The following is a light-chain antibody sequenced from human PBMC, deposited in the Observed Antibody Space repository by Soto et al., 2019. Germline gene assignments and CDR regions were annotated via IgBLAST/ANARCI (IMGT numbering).Light chain of an antibody. Sequence: DIQMTQSPSSLSASVGDRVTITCRASQSISSYLNWYQQKPGKAPKLLIYAASSLQSGVPSRFSGSGSGTDFTLNISSLQPEDFATYSCQQSYSTYFGGGTKVEMK. V-gene: IGKV1-39*01. CDR2: AAS. CDR1: QSISSY. CDR3: QQSYSTY. J-gene: IGKJ4*01.